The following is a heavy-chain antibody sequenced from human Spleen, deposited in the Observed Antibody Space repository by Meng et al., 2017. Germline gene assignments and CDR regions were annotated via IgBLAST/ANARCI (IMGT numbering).Heavy chain of an antibody. J-gene: IGHJ4*02. CDR1: GFTLVDYG. D-gene: IGHD5-12*01. CDR2: INSDGSSI. V-gene: IGHV3-74*01. CDR3: YTSGYCGFDY. Sequence: GGSLRPSCAAFGFTLVDYGMSWVRQAPGKGLVWVSRINSDGSSISYVDSVKGRFTISRDNAKKTLYLQMNSLRAEDTAVYYCYTSGYCGFDYWARERWSPSPQ.